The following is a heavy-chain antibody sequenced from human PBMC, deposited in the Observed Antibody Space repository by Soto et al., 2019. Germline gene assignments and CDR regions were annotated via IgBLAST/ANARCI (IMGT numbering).Heavy chain of an antibody. V-gene: IGHV4-39*01. J-gene: IGHJ5*02. CDR1: GGSISSSDFY. Sequence: QLQLQESGPGLVKPSETLSLTCTVSGGSISSSDFYWGWLRQTPGKGLEFIGSMYYSGSTYYNPSLKTRLTISVDTSNNQFTLKLISVTAADTAVYYCAVVDSTGNWFDPWCEGALVTVSS. D-gene: IGHD6-25*01. CDR2: MYYSGST. CDR3: AVVDSTGNWFDP.